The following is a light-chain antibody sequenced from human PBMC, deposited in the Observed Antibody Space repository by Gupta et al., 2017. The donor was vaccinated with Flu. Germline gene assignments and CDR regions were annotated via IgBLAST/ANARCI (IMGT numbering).Light chain of an antibody. V-gene: IGLV1-40*01. CDR2: GNN. J-gene: IGLJ2*01. Sequence: QSVLTQPPSLSGAPGQTVTISCTGSSSNIGAGYDVHWYQQLPGTAPKLLIHGNNNRPSGVPDRFSGSKSGTSASLAITGLQAEDEADYYCQSFDTGRGGLVIFGGGTKVTVL. CDR1: SSNIGAGYD. CDR3: QSFDTGRGGLVI.